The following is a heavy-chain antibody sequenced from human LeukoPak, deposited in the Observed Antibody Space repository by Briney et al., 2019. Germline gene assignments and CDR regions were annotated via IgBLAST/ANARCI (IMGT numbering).Heavy chain of an antibody. CDR2: IYYSGST. J-gene: IGHJ3*02. D-gene: IGHD4-23*01. Sequence: PSETLSLTCTVSGGSISIYYWNWIRQPPGKGLEWIGYIYYSGSTNYNPSLKSRVTISVDTSKNQFSLKLSSVTAADTAVYYCARETTVVTPGRSDVFDIWGQGTMVTVSS. CDR1: GGSISIYY. CDR3: ARETTVVTPGRSDVFDI. V-gene: IGHV4-59*01.